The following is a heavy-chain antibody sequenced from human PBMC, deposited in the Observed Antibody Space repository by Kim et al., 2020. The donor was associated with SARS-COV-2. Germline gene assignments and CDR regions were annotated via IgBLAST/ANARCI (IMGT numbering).Heavy chain of an antibody. CDR3: ARRSGSYFWAFDI. CDR2: INPSGGST. CDR1: GYTFTSYY. Sequence: ASVKVSCKASGYTFTSYYMHWVRQAPGQGLEWMGIINPSGGSTSYAQKFQGRVTVTRDTSTSTVYMELSSLRSEDTAVYYCARRSGSYFWAFDIWGQGTMGTVSS. D-gene: IGHD1-26*01. J-gene: IGHJ3*02. V-gene: IGHV1-46*01.